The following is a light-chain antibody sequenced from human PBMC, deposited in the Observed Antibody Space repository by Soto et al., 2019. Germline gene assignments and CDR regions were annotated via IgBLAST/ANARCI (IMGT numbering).Light chain of an antibody. V-gene: IGKV1-9*01. J-gene: IGKJ3*01. CDR1: QGISSY. CDR2: AAS. Sequence: IQLTQSPSSLSASVGDRVTITCRASQGISSYLAWYQQKPGKVPKLLIYAASNLQSGVPSRFSGSGSGADFTLTINSLQPEDFATYYCQQLNSYPRTFGPGTKVDIK. CDR3: QQLNSYPRT.